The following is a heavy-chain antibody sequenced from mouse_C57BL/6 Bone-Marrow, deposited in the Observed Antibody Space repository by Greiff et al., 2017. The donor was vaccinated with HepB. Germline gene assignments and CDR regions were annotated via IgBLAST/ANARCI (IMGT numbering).Heavy chain of an antibody. CDR1: GYTFTSYW. J-gene: IGHJ3*01. D-gene: IGHD2-3*01. CDR3: ARDGYSPFAY. Sequence: QVQLQQPGAELVKPGASVKLSCKASGYTFTSYWMHWVKQRPGQGLEWIGMIHPNSGSTNYNEKFKRKATLTVDKSSSTAYMQLSSLTSEDSAVYYCARDGYSPFAYWGQGTLVTVSA. V-gene: IGHV1-64*01. CDR2: IHPNSGST.